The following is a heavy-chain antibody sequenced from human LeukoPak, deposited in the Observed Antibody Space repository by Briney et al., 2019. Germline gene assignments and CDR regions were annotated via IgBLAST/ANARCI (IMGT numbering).Heavy chain of an antibody. CDR2: ISWNSGSI. CDR1: GFTFDDYA. V-gene: IGHV3-9*01. CDR3: AKPLTAMVTSDAFDI. J-gene: IGHJ3*02. D-gene: IGHD5-18*01. Sequence: GGSLRLSCAASGFTFDDYAMHWVRQAPGKGLEWVSGISWNSGSIGYADSVKGRFTISRDNAKNSLYLQMNSLRAEDTALYYCAKPLTAMVTSDAFDIWGQGTMVTVSS.